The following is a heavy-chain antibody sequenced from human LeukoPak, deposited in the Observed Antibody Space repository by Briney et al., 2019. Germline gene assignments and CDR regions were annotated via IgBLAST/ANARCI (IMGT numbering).Heavy chain of an antibody. D-gene: IGHD3-3*01. J-gene: IGHJ4*02. CDR2: IYYNGNT. CDR1: GGSISSYF. Sequence: SETLSLTCTVSGGSISSYFWSWIRQPPGKGLGWIGYIYYNGNTNYNPSLKSRVTISVDTSKNQFSLKLSSVTAADTAVYYCARQGITIFGALDYWGRGTLVTVSS. CDR3: ARQGITIFGALDY. V-gene: IGHV4-59*01.